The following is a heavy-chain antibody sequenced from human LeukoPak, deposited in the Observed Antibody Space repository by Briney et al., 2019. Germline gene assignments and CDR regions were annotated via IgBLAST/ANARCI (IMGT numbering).Heavy chain of an antibody. CDR1: GFTFSSYA. CDR3: AKLFGVVTTSPFDY. V-gene: IGHV3-23*01. D-gene: IGHD3-3*01. CDR2: MRGSGVST. J-gene: IGHJ4*02. Sequence: GGSLRLSCAASGFTFSSYAMSWVRQAPGKGLEGVSAMRGSGVSTYYADSVKGRFTISRDNYKNTLYLQMNSLRAEATAVYYCAKLFGVVTTSPFDYWGQGTLVTVSS.